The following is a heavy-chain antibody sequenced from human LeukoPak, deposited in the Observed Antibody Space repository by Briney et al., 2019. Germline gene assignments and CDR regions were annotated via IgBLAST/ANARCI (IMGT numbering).Heavy chain of an antibody. J-gene: IGHJ4*02. Sequence: GRSLRLSCAASGFTFSSYAMTWVRQAPGKGLELVSVICASGSNRDSADSLKGRVTSSKHYAETTLSLLMSSLRAEHTALYYSAKLVGNGPAPTDYWGERTLVTVSS. V-gene: IGHV3-23*01. CDR1: GFTFSSYA. CDR2: ICASGSNR. CDR3: AKLVGNGPAPTDY. D-gene: IGHD1-14*01.